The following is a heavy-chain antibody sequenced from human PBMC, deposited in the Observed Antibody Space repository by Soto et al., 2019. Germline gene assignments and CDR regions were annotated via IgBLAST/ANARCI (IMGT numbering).Heavy chain of an antibody. D-gene: IGHD3-3*01. CDR1: GGSISSGDYY. Sequence: SETLSLTXTVSGGSISSGDYYWSWIRQPPGKGLEWIGYIYYSGSTYYNPSLKSRVTISVDTSKNQFSLKLSSVTAADTAVYYCARVSTMFGVETRGMDVWGQGTTVTVSS. V-gene: IGHV4-30-4*01. CDR2: IYYSGST. J-gene: IGHJ6*02. CDR3: ARVSTMFGVETRGMDV.